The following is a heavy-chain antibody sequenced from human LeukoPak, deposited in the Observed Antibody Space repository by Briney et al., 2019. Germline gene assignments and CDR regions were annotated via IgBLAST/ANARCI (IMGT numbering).Heavy chain of an antibody. CDR1: GFTFSSYS. Sequence: SRGSLRLSCAASGFTFSSYSMNWVRQAPGKGPEWVSSISSGSDYIYYADSVKGRFTISRDNAKNSLYLQMNSLRAEDTALYYCARINFYDSSGFYRDYWGQGTLVTVSS. CDR2: ISSGSDYI. V-gene: IGHV3-21*04. J-gene: IGHJ4*02. D-gene: IGHD3-22*01. CDR3: ARINFYDSSGFYRDY.